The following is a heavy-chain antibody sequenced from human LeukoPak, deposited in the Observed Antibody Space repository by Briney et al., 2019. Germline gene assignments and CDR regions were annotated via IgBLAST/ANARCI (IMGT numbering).Heavy chain of an antibody. V-gene: IGHV3-23*01. D-gene: IGHD3-9*01. CDR1: GFTFSSYA. J-gene: IGHJ4*02. CDR3: AKGARNYDILTGSDY. CDR2: ISGSGGST. Sequence: GGSLRLSCAASGFTFSSYAMGWVRQAPGKGLEWVSAISGSGGSTYYADSVKGRFTISRDNSKNTLYLQMNSLRAEDTAVYYCAKGARNYDILTGSDYWGQGTLVTVSS.